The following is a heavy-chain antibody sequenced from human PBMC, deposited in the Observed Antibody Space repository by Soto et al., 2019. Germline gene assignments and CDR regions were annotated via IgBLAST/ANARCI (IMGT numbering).Heavy chain of an antibody. CDR2: IIPILGIA. V-gene: IGHV1-69*02. J-gene: IGHJ3*01. Sequence: SVNVSCKASGGTFSSYTISWVRQAPGQGLEWMGRIIPILGIANYAQKFQGTVTFTADKSTNTAYMELSSLRSEDTAVYYCARNIAPNSPLFDPFDLWGQGTLVTVSS. CDR3: ARNIAPNSPLFDPFDL. D-gene: IGHD6-13*01. CDR1: GGTFSSYT.